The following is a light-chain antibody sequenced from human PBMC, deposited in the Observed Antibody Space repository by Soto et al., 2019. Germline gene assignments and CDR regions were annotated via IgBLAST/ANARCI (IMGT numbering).Light chain of an antibody. CDR2: SNT. V-gene: IGLV1-44*01. CDR3: AAWDDSLNGVV. J-gene: IGLJ2*01. CDR1: SSNIGRNT. Sequence: QSVLTQPPSASGTPGQRVTISCSGSSSNIGRNTVNWYQHLSGTAPKLIIYSNTQGPSGVPDRFAGSKSGTSASLAISGLQSEDEADYYCAAWDDSLNGVVFGGGTKVTVL.